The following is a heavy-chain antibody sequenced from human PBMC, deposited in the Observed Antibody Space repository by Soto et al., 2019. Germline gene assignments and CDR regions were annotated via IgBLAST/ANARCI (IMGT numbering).Heavy chain of an antibody. Sequence: SETLSLTCTVSGGSISSYYWSWIRQPPGKGLEWIGYINYSGSTNYNPSLKSRVTISVDTSKNQFSLKLSSVTAADTAVYYCARAPPRIFGVVIYKFDYWGQGTLVTVSS. CDR2: INYSGST. CDR3: ARAPPRIFGVVIYKFDY. J-gene: IGHJ4*02. CDR1: GGSISSYY. D-gene: IGHD3-3*02. V-gene: IGHV4-59*12.